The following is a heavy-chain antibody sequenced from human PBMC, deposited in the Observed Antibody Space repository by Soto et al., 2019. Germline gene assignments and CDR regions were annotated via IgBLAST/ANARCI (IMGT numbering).Heavy chain of an antibody. D-gene: IGHD5-18*01. CDR2: INPSGGST. CDR3: AGVGGYSYGGVDY. Sequence: QVQLVQSGAEVKKPGASVKVSCKASGYTFTSYYMHWVRQAPGQGLEWMGIINPSGGSTTYAQKCQGRVTMTRDTSTSTVYMERSSLRSEDTAVYYCAGVGGYSYGGVDYWGQGTLVHVSS. V-gene: IGHV1-46*01. J-gene: IGHJ4*02. CDR1: GYTFTSYY.